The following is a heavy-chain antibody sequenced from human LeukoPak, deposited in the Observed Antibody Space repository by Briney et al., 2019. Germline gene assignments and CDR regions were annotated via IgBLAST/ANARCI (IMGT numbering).Heavy chain of an antibody. CDR2: ISSSGSTI. Sequence: QPGGSLRLSCAASGFTFSSYEMNWVRQAPGKGLEWVSYISSSGSTIYYADSVKGRFTISRDNAKNSLYLQMNSLRAEDTAVYYCASPDCSGGSCYPEDDAFDIWGQETMVTVSS. V-gene: IGHV3-48*03. CDR3: ASPDCSGGSCYPEDDAFDI. CDR1: GFTFSSYE. J-gene: IGHJ3*02. D-gene: IGHD2-15*01.